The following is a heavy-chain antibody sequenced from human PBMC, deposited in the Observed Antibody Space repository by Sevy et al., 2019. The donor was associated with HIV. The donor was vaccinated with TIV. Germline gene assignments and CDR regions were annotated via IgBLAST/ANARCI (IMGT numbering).Heavy chain of an antibody. CDR2: ITSSGSTK. CDR3: ARATYYYDTSGPYFFDF. D-gene: IGHD3-22*01. V-gene: IGHV3-48*03. Sequence: PGGSLRLSCIASGFIFSNYEMNWVRQAPGKGLEWVSYITSSGSTKHCADSVKGRFTISRDNGKNSIYLQMNSLRAEDTAVYYCARATYYYDTSGPYFFDFWGQGTLVTVSS. CDR1: GFIFSNYE. J-gene: IGHJ4*02.